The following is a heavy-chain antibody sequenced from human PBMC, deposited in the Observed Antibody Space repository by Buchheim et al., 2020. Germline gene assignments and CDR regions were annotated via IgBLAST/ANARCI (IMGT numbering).Heavy chain of an antibody. CDR1: GFTFSSYA. CDR3: ARDSGAEFGGEGGGYFDY. CDR2: ISYDGSNK. J-gene: IGHJ4*02. D-gene: IGHD3-16*01. V-gene: IGHV3-30*04. Sequence: QVQLVESGGGVVQPGRSLRLSCAASGFTFSSYAMHWVRQAPGKGLEWVAVISYDGSNKYYADSVKGRFTISRDNSKNTLYRQMNSRRAEDTAGDYCARDSGAEFGGEGGGYFDYWGQGTL.